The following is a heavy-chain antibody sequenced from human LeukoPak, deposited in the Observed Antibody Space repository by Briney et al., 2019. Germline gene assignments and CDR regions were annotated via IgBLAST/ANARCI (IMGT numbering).Heavy chain of an antibody. V-gene: IGHV3-48*01. CDR3: ARDPDGDYDFDY. CDR2: INSNGAVI. J-gene: IGHJ4*02. D-gene: IGHD4-17*01. Sequence: GGSLRLSCAASGFSFSDYGMNWVRRAPGKGLEWLSHINSNGAVISYADSVKGRFTISRDTAKSSLYLQMNSLKIEDTAIYFCARDPDGDYDFDYWGQGTLVSVSS. CDR1: GFSFSDYG.